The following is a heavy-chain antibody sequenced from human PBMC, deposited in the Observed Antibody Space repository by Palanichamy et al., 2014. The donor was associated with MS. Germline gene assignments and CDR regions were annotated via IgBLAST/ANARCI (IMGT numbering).Heavy chain of an antibody. CDR3: ASPGQWLANHDAFDI. D-gene: IGHD6-19*01. V-gene: IGHV4-39*01. J-gene: IGHJ3*02. CDR1: GGSISSSSYY. CDR2: IYYSGST. Sequence: QLQLQESGPGLAKPSETLSLTCTVSGGSISSSSYYWGWIRQPPGKGLEWIGSIYYSGSTYYNPSLKSRVTISVDTSKNQFSLKLSSVTAADTAVYYCASPGQWLANHDAFDIWGQGTMVTVSS.